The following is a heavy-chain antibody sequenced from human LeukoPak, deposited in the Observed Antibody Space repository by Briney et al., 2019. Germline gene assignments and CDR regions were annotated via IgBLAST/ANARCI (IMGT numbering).Heavy chain of an antibody. Sequence: GGSLRLSCAASGFTFSDYYMSWLRQAPGKGLEWVSSISSSSSYIYYADSVKGRFTISRDNAKNSLYLQMNSLRAEDTAVYYCARDCSSSRRDIICGMDVWGQGTTVTVSS. CDR2: ISSSSSYI. CDR3: ARDCSSSRRDIICGMDV. J-gene: IGHJ6*02. V-gene: IGHV3-11*06. CDR1: GFTFSDYY. D-gene: IGHD6-13*01.